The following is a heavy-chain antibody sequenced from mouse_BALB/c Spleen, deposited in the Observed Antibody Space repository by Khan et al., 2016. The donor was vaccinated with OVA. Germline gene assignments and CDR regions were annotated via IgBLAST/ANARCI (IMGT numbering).Heavy chain of an antibody. Sequence: EVELVESGGGLVKPGGSLKLSCEASGFTFSDYYMYWVRQTPERRLEWVATISDGGSYTYYPDSVKGRFTISRDDVKNNLYLQMSRLKSEDTAMYYCASGYYGDAFAYWGQGTLVTVSA. CDR3: ASGYYGDAFAY. CDR2: ISDGGSYT. V-gene: IGHV5-4*02. D-gene: IGHD2-13*01. CDR1: GFTFSDYY. J-gene: IGHJ3*01.